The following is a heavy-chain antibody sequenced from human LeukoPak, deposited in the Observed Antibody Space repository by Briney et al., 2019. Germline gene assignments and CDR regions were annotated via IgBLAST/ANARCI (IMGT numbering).Heavy chain of an antibody. CDR3: ARGPYGDYGVAESSGPFDY. CDR2: IIPIFGTA. V-gene: IGHV1-69*13. Sequence: SVKVSCKASGGTFSSYAISWVRQAPGQGLEWMGGIIPIFGTANYAQKFQGRVTITADESTSTAYMELSSLRSEDTAVYYCARGPYGDYGVAESSGPFDYWGQGTLVTVSS. CDR1: GGTFSSYA. D-gene: IGHD4-17*01. J-gene: IGHJ4*02.